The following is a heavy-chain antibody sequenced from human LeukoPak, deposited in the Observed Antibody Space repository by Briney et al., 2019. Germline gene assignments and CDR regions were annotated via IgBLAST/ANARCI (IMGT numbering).Heavy chain of an antibody. CDR1: GFTFSSYG. CDR2: ISYDGSNK. Sequence: GRSLRLSCAASGFTFSSYGMHWVRQAPGKGLEWVAVISYDGSNKYYADSVKGRFTISRDNSKNTLYLQTNSLRAEDTAVYYCAKDMGGDYRIDYWGQGTLVTVSS. D-gene: IGHD4-11*01. V-gene: IGHV3-30*18. J-gene: IGHJ4*02. CDR3: AKDMGGDYRIDY.